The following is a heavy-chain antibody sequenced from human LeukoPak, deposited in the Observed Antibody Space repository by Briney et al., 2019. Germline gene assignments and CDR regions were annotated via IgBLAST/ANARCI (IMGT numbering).Heavy chain of an antibody. CDR3: ARERIAGTYYYDSSGYPTFNY. Sequence: GASVKVSCXASGYTFTGYYTHWVRQAPGQGLEWMGWINPNSGGTNYAQKFQGRVTMTRDTSISTAYMELSRLRSDDTAVYYCARERIAGTYYYDSSGYPTFNYWGQGTLVTVSS. CDR2: INPNSGGT. CDR1: GYTFTGYY. V-gene: IGHV1-2*02. J-gene: IGHJ4*02. D-gene: IGHD3-22*01.